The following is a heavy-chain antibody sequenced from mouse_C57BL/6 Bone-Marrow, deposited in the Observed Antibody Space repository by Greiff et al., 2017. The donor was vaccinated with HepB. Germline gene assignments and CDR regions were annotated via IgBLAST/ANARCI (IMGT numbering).Heavy chain of an antibody. J-gene: IGHJ4*01. CDR2: INPNNGGT. Sequence: EVHLVESGPELVKPGASVKISCKASGYTFTDYYMNWVKQSHGKSLEWIGDINPNNGGTSYNQKFKGKATLTVDKSSSTAYMELRSLTSEDSAVYYCARGENYYGSNYAMDYWGQGTSVTVSS. D-gene: IGHD1-1*01. CDR1: GYTFTDYY. V-gene: IGHV1-26*01. CDR3: ARGENYYGSNYAMDY.